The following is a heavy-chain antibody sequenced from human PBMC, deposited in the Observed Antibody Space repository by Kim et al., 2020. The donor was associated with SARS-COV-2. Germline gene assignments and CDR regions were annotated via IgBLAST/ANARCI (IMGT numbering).Heavy chain of an antibody. CDR3: ARDLFGAAAGYWYFDL. J-gene: IGHJ2*01. CDR1: GYTFTGYY. D-gene: IGHD6-13*01. V-gene: IGHV1-2*02. CDR2: INPNSGGT. Sequence: ASVKVSCKASGYTFTGYYMHWVRQAPGQGLEWMGWINPNSGGTNYAQKFQGRVTMTRDTSISTAYMELSRLRSDDTAVYYCARDLFGAAAGYWYFDLWGRGTLVTVSS.